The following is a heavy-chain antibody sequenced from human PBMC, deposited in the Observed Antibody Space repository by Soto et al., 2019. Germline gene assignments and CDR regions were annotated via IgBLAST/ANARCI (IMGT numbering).Heavy chain of an antibody. CDR3: ARLEGLATISYYFDF. V-gene: IGHV4-39*01. J-gene: IGHJ4*02. CDR2: IYYSGST. CDR1: GDSISSSSYY. D-gene: IGHD3-9*01. Sequence: QLQLQESGPGLVKPSEALSLTCSVSGDSISSSSYYWGWIRQPPGKGLEWIGSIYYSGSTYYNPSLKSRVTISIDKSKNQFSLKLSSLTAADTAVYYCARLEGLATISYYFDFWGQGTLVTVSS.